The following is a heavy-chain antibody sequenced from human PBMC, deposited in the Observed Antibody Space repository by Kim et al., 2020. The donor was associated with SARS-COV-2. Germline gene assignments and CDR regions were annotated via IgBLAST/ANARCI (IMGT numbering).Heavy chain of an antibody. CDR1: GGSISSYY. Sequence: SETLSLTCTVSGGSISSYYWSWIRQPPGKGLEWIGYTYYSGSTNYNPSLKSQVTLSVDTSKNQFSLKLSSVTAAYTAVYYCAGFDIVGATAYNWSDPWC. J-gene: IGHJ5*02. D-gene: IGHD1-26*01. V-gene: IGHV4-59*13. CDR3: AGFDIVGATAYNWSDP. CDR2: TYYSGST.